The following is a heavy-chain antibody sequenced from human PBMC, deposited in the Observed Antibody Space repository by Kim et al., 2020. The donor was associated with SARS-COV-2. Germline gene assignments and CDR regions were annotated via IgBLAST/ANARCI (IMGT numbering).Heavy chain of an antibody. J-gene: IGHJ4*02. CDR3: ARGSSRAAFDY. V-gene: IGHV3-21*01. D-gene: IGHD6-13*01. CDR2: ISTTSSHI. Sequence: GGSLRLSCAASGFTFSSYSMNWVRQAPGKGLEWLSSISTTSSHIYYADSVKGRFTISRDNAKNSLYLQMNSLRAEDTAVYYCARGSSRAAFDYWGQGTLVTVSS. CDR1: GFTFSSYS.